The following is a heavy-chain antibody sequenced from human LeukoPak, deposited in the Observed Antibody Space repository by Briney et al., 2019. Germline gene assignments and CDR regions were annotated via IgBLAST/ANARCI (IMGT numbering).Heavy chain of an antibody. CDR1: GFTFSSYA. Sequence: PGGSLRLSCVASGFTFSSYAMGWVRQPPGKGLEWIGEINHSGSTNYNPSLKSRVTISVDTSKNQFSLKLSSVTAADTAVYYCARSAMNRSGWYAAFDIWGQGTMVTVSS. D-gene: IGHD6-19*01. CDR3: ARSAMNRSGWYAAFDI. CDR2: INHSGST. V-gene: IGHV4-34*01. J-gene: IGHJ3*02.